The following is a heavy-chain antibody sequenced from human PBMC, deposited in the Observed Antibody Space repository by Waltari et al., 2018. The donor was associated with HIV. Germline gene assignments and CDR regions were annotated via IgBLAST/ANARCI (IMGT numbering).Heavy chain of an antibody. D-gene: IGHD6-13*01. Sequence: QVQLVECGGGVVQPGRSLRLSCEASGLIFSIYGMHWVRQAPGKGLEWVAVIWSDGSNKYYADSVKGRFTISRDNSKNTLYLQMNSLRAEDTAVYYCASAAGPFDNWGQGTLVTVSS. J-gene: IGHJ4*02. V-gene: IGHV3-33*01. CDR1: GLIFSIYG. CDR3: ASAAGPFDN. CDR2: IWSDGSNK.